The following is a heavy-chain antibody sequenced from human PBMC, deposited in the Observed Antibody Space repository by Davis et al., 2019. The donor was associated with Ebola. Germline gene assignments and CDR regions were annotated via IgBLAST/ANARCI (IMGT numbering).Heavy chain of an antibody. J-gene: IGHJ4*02. V-gene: IGHV3-15*04. CDR3: AKARYFDWLLLDY. CDR1: GFTFSNAW. CDR2: IVSKTIGGTT. D-gene: IGHD3-9*01. Sequence: PGGSLRLSCAASGFTFSNAWMSWVRQAPGKGLEWVGRIVSKTIGGTTDYAAPVKGRFTISRDDSKNTLYLQMNSLRAEDTAVYYCAKARYFDWLLLDYWGQGTLVTVSS.